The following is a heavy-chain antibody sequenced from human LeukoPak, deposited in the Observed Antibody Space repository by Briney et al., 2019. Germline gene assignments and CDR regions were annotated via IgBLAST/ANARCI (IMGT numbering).Heavy chain of an antibody. V-gene: IGHV3-21*01. D-gene: IGHD2/OR15-2a*01. Sequence: GGSLRLSCEAPGFTFSTYSMNWVRQAPGKGLEWVSSISSSGSYIYYAGSVEGRFTISRDNAKNSLFLQMNSLRVEDTAVYYCAREITLNDYWGQGTLVTVSS. CDR1: GFTFSTYS. CDR2: ISSSGSYI. J-gene: IGHJ4*02. CDR3: AREITLNDY.